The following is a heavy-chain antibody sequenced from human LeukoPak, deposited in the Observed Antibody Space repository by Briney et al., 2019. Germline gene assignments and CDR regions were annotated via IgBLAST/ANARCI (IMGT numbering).Heavy chain of an antibody. J-gene: IGHJ4*02. CDR3: AREAVDTAMVTAETNHEPSDY. V-gene: IGHV1-46*01. Sequence: ASVKGSCKASGYTLTSYYMHWVRQAPGQRLEWIGIINPSGGSTSYAQKFQGRVTMTRDTSTSTVYMELSSLRSEDTAVYYCAREAVDTAMVTAETNHEPSDYWGQGTLVTVSS. D-gene: IGHD5-18*01. CDR1: GYTLTSYY. CDR2: INPSGGST.